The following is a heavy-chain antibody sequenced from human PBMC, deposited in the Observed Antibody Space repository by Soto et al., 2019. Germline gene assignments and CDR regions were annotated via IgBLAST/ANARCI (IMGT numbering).Heavy chain of an antibody. J-gene: IGHJ4*02. CDR1: GDTFTSYG. CDR3: ARAVRNYYGSGSYYNFGY. Sequence: GASVKVSCKASGDTFTSYGISWVRQAPGQGLEWMGWISAYNGNTNYAQKLQGRVTMTTDTSTSTAYMELRSLRSDDTAVYYCARAVRNYYGSGSYYNFGYWGQGTLVTVSS. V-gene: IGHV1-18*01. CDR2: ISAYNGNT. D-gene: IGHD3-10*01.